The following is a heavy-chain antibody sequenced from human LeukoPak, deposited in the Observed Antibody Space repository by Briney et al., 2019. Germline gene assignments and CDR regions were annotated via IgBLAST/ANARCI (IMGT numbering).Heavy chain of an antibody. D-gene: IGHD3-22*01. V-gene: IGHV4-34*01. CDR3: AGGHSSGYYPIDY. Sequence: SETLSLTCAVYGGSFSGYYWSWIRQPPGKGLEWIGEINHSGSTNYNPSLKSRVTISVDTSKNQFSLKLSSVTAADTAFYYCAGGHSSGYYPIDYWGQGTLVTVSS. J-gene: IGHJ4*02. CDR2: INHSGST. CDR1: GGSFSGYY.